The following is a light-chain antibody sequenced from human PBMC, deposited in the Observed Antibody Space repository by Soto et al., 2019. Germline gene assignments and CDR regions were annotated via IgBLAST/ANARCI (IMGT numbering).Light chain of an antibody. CDR1: QSVNSNY. J-gene: IGKJ2*01. CDR3: QQYGGSSYT. V-gene: IGKV3D-20*01. CDR2: DAS. Sequence: EIVLTQSPATLSLSPGERATLSCGASQSVNSNYLAWYQQKPGQAPRLLIYDASTRATGIPDRFSGSGSGSEFTLTISRLEPEDFAVYYCQQYGGSSYTFGQGTKLQIK.